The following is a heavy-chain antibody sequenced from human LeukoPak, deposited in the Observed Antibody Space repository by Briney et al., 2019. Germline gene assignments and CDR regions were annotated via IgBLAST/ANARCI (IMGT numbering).Heavy chain of an antibody. CDR3: ARGSRRTTAVRQYYYYGMDV. CDR2: IDHSERT. CDR1: SRAFSGFY. J-gene: IGHJ6*02. Sequence: SETLSLTCAVYSRAFSGFYWSWIRQSPGRGLEWIGEIDHSERTNYNPSLKSRVSISVDTSRYHLSLNLTSVTAADTAIYYCARGSRRTTAVRQYYYYGMDVWGQGTTVIVSS. V-gene: IGHV4-34*01. D-gene: IGHD6-6*01.